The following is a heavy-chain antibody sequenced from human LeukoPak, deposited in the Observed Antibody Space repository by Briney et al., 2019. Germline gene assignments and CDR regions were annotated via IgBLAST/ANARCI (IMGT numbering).Heavy chain of an antibody. V-gene: IGHV3-23*01. D-gene: IGHD3-22*01. CDR1: GFTFSSYA. CDR2: ISGSGGST. CDR3: AKDHPMIVVLGYFDY. J-gene: IGHJ4*02. Sequence: RGSLRLSCAASGFTFSSYAMSWVRQAPGKGLEWVSAISGSGGSTYYADSVKGRFTISRDNSKNTLYLQMNSLRAEDTAVYYCAKDHPMIVVLGYFDYWGQGTLVTVSS.